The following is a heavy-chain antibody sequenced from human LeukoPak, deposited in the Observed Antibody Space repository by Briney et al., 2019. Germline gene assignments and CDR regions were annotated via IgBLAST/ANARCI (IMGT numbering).Heavy chain of an antibody. CDR1: GFTFSSYG. D-gene: IGHD3-22*01. V-gene: IGHV3-33*01. J-gene: IGHJ3*02. Sequence: GGSLRLSCAASGFTFSSYGMHWVRQAPGKGLEWVAVIWYDGSNKYYADSVKGRFTISRDNAKNSLYLQMNSLRAEDTAVYYCARGPYYYDSSGSHHLDIWGQGTMVTVSS. CDR3: ARGPYYYDSSGSHHLDI. CDR2: IWYDGSNK.